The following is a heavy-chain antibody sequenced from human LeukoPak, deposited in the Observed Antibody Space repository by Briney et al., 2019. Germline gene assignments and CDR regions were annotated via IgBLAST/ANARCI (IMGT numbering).Heavy chain of an antibody. CDR3: ARAYRAHQTFHSYHYFDY. J-gene: IGHJ4*02. V-gene: IGHV4-34*01. D-gene: IGHD5-18*01. Sequence: SETLSLTCAVYGGSSSNYYWNWIRQSPGKGLEWIGEINQSGSTKYNPSLKSRATISGDTSKNQFSLRLNSVTAADTAVYFCARAYRAHQTFHSYHYFDYWGQGTLVTVSS. CDR2: INQSGST. CDR1: GGSSSNYY.